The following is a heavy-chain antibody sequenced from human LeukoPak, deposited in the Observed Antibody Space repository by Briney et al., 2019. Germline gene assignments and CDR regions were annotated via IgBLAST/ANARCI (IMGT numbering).Heavy chain of an antibody. D-gene: IGHD2-2*01. V-gene: IGHV4-59*01. CDR1: GGSISSDY. J-gene: IGHJ4*02. CDR2: ILYSGST. CDR3: AREYCTRTTCYFDY. Sequence: SETLSLTCSVSGGSISSDYWSWIRQPPEKGLEWIGYILYSGSTNYNPSLKSRLTISVDTSKNQYSLKLSSVTAADTAVYYCAREYCTRTTCYFDYWGQGTLVTVSS.